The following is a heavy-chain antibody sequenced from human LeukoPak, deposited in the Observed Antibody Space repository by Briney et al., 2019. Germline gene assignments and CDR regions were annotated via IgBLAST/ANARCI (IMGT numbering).Heavy chain of an antibody. CDR1: GFHFNNHG. CDR3: AKDQVTRGGNSFDS. V-gene: IGHV3-30*02. J-gene: IGHJ4*02. D-gene: IGHD2-15*01. Sequence: AGSLRLSCAASGFHFNNHGMHWVRQAPGKGLEWVAFVGYDGTNKFYVDSVKGRFTISRDNSKNTVFLQMNSLRAEDTAVYYCAKDQVTRGGNSFDSWGQGTLITV. CDR2: VGYDGTNK.